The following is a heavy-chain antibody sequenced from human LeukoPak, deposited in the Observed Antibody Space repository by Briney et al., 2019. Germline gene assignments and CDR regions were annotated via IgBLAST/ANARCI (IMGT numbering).Heavy chain of an antibody. D-gene: IGHD3-10*01. J-gene: IGHJ5*02. V-gene: IGHV4-39*07. CDR1: GGSISSANYY. CDR3: ARDTGQYAPGTPGFTRFDP. Sequence: PSETLSLTCTVSGGSISSANYYWGWIRQPPGKGLEWIGSVYNSGSTYYNPSLESRVIVSLAMSQNQFSLRLTSVTAADTAVYYCARDTGQYAPGTPGFTRFDPWGQGALVTVSS. CDR2: VYNSGST.